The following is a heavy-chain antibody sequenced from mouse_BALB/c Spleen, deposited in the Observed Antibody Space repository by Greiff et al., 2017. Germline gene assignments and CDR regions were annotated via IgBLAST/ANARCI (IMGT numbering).Heavy chain of an antibody. CDR2: IYPGDGDT. D-gene: IGHD4-1*01. J-gene: IGHJ1*01. Sequence: QVQLKESGAELARPGASVKLSCKASGYTFTSYWMQWVKQRPGQGLEWIGAIYPGDGDTRYTQKFKGKATLTADKSSSTAYMQLSSLASEDSAVYYCARGELGLGYFDVWGAGTTVTVSS. CDR3: ARGELGLGYFDV. V-gene: IGHV1-87*01. CDR1: GYTFTSYW.